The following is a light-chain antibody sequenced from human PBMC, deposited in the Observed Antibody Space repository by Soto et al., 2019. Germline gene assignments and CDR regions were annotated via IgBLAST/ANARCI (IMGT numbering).Light chain of an antibody. CDR1: QSVSSN. V-gene: IGKV3-15*01. J-gene: IGKJ1*01. Sequence: EIVMTQSPATLSVSPGERATLSCRASQSVSSNLAWYQQKPGQVPRLLIYAASTRATDIPARFSGSGSGTEFXLIISXXQSXDFAVXXXQXXNNWPHTFGQGTKVEIK. CDR2: AAS. CDR3: QXXNNWPHT.